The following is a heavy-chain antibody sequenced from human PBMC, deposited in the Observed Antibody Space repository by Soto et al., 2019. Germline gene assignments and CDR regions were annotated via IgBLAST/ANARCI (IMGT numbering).Heavy chain of an antibody. CDR1: GYSFTSYW. CDR3: ARLPPAPAAHYYYYYYGMDV. J-gene: IGHJ6*02. CDR2: IYPGDSDT. V-gene: IGHV5-51*01. D-gene: IGHD2-2*01. Sequence: PGESLKISCKGSGYSFTSYWIGWVRQMPGKGLEWMWIIYPGDSDTRYSPSFQGQATISADKSISTAYLQWSSLKASDTAMYYCARLPPAPAAHYYYYYYGMDVWGQGTTVTVS.